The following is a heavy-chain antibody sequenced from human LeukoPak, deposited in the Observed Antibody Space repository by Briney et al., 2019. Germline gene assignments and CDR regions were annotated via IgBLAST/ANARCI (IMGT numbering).Heavy chain of an antibody. CDR1: GYTFTDYY. CDR2: INXNTGNP. Sequence: ASVKVSCKASGYTFTDYYVYWVRQAPGQGLEWMGWINXNTGNPTXXXXXXXXXVFSLDTSVSTTYLQISRLKAEDTAVYYCAXXXXXXXXXXXFDSWGQGTLVXVSS. CDR3: AXXXXXXXXXXXFDS. V-gene: IGHV7-4-1*02. J-gene: IGHJ4*02.